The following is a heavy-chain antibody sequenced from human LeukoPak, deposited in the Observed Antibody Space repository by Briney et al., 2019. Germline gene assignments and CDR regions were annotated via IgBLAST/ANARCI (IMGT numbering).Heavy chain of an antibody. Sequence: SETLSLTCTVSGGSISSSSYYWGWIRQPPGKGLEWIGSIYYSGSTYYNPSLKSRVTISVDTSKNQSSLKLSSVTAADTAVYYCARAYYGSGSYWFDPWGQGTLVTVSS. CDR1: GGSISSSSYY. CDR3: ARAYYGSGSYWFDP. V-gene: IGHV4-39*01. D-gene: IGHD3-10*01. CDR2: IYYSGST. J-gene: IGHJ5*02.